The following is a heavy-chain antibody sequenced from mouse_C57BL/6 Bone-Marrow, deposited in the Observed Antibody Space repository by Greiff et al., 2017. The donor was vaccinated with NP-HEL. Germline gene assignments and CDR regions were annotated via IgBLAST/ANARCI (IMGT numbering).Heavy chain of an antibody. V-gene: IGHV5-6*01. J-gene: IGHJ4*01. CDR3: AREGIPYYYAMYY. CDR2: ISSGGSYT. Sequence: EVQRVESGGDLVKPGGSLKLSCAASGFTFSSYGMSWVRQTPDKRLEWVATISSGGSYTYYPDSVKGRFTISRDNAKNTLYLQMSSLKSEDTAMYYCAREGIPYYYAMYYWGQGTSVTVSS. CDR1: GFTFSSYG.